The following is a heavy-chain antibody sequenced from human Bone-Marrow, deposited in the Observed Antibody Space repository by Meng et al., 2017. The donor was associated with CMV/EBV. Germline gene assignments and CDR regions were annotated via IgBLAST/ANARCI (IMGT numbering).Heavy chain of an antibody. D-gene: IGHD3-10*01. CDR3: ARDPSGVRGSNAAIDI. V-gene: IGHV3-21*01. Sequence: GESLKISCAASGFTFSSYSMNWVRQAPGKGLEWVSSISSSSSYIYYADSVKGRFTIARDNAKSSLYLQADSLSDEDTAVYYCARDPSGVRGSNAAIDIWGQGTLVTVSS. CDR1: GFTFSSYS. CDR2: ISSSSSYI. J-gene: IGHJ3*02.